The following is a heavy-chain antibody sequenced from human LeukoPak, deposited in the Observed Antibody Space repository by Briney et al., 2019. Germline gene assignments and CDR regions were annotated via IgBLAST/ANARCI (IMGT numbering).Heavy chain of an antibody. Sequence: TGGSLRLSCAASGFTFSSYGMHWVRQAPGKGLEWVAVISYDGSNKYYADSVKGRFTISRDNSKNTLYLQMNSLRAEDTAVYYCANLYYGSGSPTWGQGTLVTVSS. CDR2: ISYDGSNK. V-gene: IGHV3-30*18. J-gene: IGHJ5*02. D-gene: IGHD3-10*01. CDR3: ANLYYGSGSPT. CDR1: GFTFSSYG.